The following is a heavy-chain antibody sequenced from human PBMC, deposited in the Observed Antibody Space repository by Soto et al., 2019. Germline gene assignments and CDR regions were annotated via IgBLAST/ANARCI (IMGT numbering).Heavy chain of an antibody. CDR3: ARHLMFRRVSDAFDI. V-gene: IGHV5-51*01. CDR2: IYPGDSHT. CDR1: GYSFTSYW. J-gene: IGHJ3*02. Sequence: EVQLVQSGAEVKKPGESLKISCKGSGYSFTSYWIGWVRQMPGKGLEWMGIIYPGDSHTSYSPSVQGQVTISADKSISTAYLQWSSLKAADTAMYYCARHLMFRRVSDAFDIWGQGKKVTGSS. D-gene: IGHD3-10*01.